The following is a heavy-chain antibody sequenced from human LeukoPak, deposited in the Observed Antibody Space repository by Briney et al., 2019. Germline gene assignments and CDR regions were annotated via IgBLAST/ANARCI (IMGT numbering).Heavy chain of an antibody. J-gene: IGHJ4*02. Sequence: GRSLRLSCAASGFTFSSYGMHWVRQAPGKGLEWVAVIWYDGSNKYYADSVKGRFTISRDNSKNTLYLQMNSLRAEDTAVYYCARGDKYSYGHFDYWGQGTLVTVSS. CDR2: IWYDGSNK. D-gene: IGHD5-18*01. V-gene: IGHV3-33*01. CDR3: ARGDKYSYGHFDY. CDR1: GFTFSSYG.